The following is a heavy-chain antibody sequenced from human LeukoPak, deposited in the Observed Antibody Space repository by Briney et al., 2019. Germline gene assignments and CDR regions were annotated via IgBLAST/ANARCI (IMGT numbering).Heavy chain of an antibody. Sequence: GGSLRLSCTASGFSFSNSGINWVRQAPGKGLEWVSYIRSGSSGVVYSADSVKGRFTVSRDNAKSSAYLHMNSLRAEDTAVYYCAKGFGYDSSGIRHQALDYWGQGTLVTVSS. CDR1: GFSFSNSG. CDR2: IRSGSSGVV. D-gene: IGHD3-22*01. V-gene: IGHV3-48*01. CDR3: AKGFGYDSSGIRHQALDY. J-gene: IGHJ4*02.